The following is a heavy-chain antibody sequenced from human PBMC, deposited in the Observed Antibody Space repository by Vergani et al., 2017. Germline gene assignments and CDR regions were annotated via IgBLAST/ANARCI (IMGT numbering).Heavy chain of an antibody. J-gene: IGHJ6*03. CDR1: GGSISSGSYY. CDR2: IYTSGST. CDR3: ARDSPDYGSGSYPIYYYYMDV. V-gene: IGHV4-61*02. Sequence: QVQLQESGPGLVKPSQTLSLTCTVSGGSISSGSYYWSWIRQPAGKGLEWIGRIYTSGSTNYNPSLKSRVTISVDTSKNQFSLKLSSVTAADTAVYYCARDSPDYGSGSYPIYYYYMDVWGKGTTVTVSS. D-gene: IGHD3-10*01.